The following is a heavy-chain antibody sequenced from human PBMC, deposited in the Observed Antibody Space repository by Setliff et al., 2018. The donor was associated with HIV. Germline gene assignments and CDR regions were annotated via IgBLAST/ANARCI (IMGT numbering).Heavy chain of an antibody. CDR3: ANSYSASGNYHYYDYLDV. J-gene: IGHJ6*03. CDR1: GFSFSDYG. Sequence: GGSLRLSCAASGFSFSDYGMHWVRQAPGKGLEWVAFIWYDGNNIKYADSVKGRFTIYRDNSKNTLYLQMNSLRIEDSGAYYCANSYSASGNYHYYDYLDVWGKGTTVTVSS. D-gene: IGHD3-10*01. CDR2: IWYDGNNI. V-gene: IGHV3-30*02.